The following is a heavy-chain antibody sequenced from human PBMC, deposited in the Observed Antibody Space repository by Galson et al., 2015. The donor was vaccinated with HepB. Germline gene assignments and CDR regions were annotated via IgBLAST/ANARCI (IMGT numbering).Heavy chain of an antibody. J-gene: IGHJ4*02. CDR3: ARDTYCSSTSCYARRAGIFDY. CDR2: ISYDGSNK. V-gene: IGHV3-30-3*01. CDR1: GFTFSSYA. Sequence: SLRLSCAASGFTFSSYAMHWVSQAPGKGLEWVAVISYDGSNKYYADSVKGRFTISRDNSKNTLYLQMNSLRAEDTAVYYCARDTYCSSTSCYARRAGIFDYWGQGTLVTVSS. D-gene: IGHD2-2*01.